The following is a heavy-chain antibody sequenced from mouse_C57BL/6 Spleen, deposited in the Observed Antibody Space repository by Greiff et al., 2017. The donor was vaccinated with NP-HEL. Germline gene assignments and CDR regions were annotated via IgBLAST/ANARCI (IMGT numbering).Heavy chain of an antibody. CDR2: IDPSDSYT. CDR1: GYTFTSYW. J-gene: IGHJ3*01. CDR3: ANMVTATGFAY. V-gene: IGHV1-69*01. D-gene: IGHD2-2*01. Sequence: QVQLQQPGAELVMPGASVKLSCKASGYTFTSYWMHWVKQRPGQGLEWIGEIDPSDSYTNYNQKFKGKSTLTVDKSSSTAYMQLSSLTSEDSAVYYGANMVTATGFAYWGQGTLVTVSA.